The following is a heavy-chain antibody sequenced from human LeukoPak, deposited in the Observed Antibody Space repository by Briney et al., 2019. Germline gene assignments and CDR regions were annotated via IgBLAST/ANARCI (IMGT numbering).Heavy chain of an antibody. Sequence: GASVKVSCKASGYTFTGYYIHWVRQAPGQGLEWMGWISAYNGNTNYAQKLQGRVTMTTDTSTSTAYMELRSLRSDDTAVYYCARDGSSVVAANDAFDIWGQGTMVTVSS. CDR2: ISAYNGNT. CDR1: GYTFTGYY. V-gene: IGHV1-18*04. J-gene: IGHJ3*02. CDR3: ARDGSSVVAANDAFDI. D-gene: IGHD2-15*01.